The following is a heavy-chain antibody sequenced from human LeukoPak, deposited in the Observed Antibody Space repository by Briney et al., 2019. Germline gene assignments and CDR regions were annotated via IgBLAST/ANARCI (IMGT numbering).Heavy chain of an antibody. CDR1: GGSISSYY. V-gene: IGHV4-59*08. Sequence: PSETLSLTCTVSGGSISSYYWSWIRQPPGKGLEWIGYIYYSGSTNYNPSLKSRVTISVDTSKNQFSLKLSSVTAADTAVYYCASLKTDGSGSYPVGLNWFDPWGQGTLVTVSS. CDR2: IYYSGST. D-gene: IGHD3-10*01. J-gene: IGHJ5*02. CDR3: ASLKTDGSGSYPVGLNWFDP.